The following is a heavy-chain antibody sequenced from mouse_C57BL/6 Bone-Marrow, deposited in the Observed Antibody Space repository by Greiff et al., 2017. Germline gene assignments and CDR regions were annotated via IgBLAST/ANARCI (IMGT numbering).Heavy chain of an antibody. CDR2: IYPRSGNT. D-gene: IGHD4-1*01. Sequence: VKLMESGAELARPGASVKLSCKASGYTFTSYGISWVKQRTGQGLEWIGEIYPRSGNTYSNEKFKGKATLTADKSSSTAYMELRSLTSEDSAVYFCAELGRFAYWGQGTLVTVSA. J-gene: IGHJ3*01. V-gene: IGHV1-81*01. CDR3: AELGRFAY. CDR1: GYTFTSYG.